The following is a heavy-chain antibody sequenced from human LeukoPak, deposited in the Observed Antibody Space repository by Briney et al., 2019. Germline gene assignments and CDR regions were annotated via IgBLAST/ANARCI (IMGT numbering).Heavy chain of an antibody. V-gene: IGHV3-23*01. Sequence: GGSLRLSCAASGFTFSSYAMSWVRQAPGKGLEWVSAISGSGGSTYYADSVKGRFTISRDNAKNSLYLQMNSLRAEDTAVYYCARPFRGYSYGYPIGYWGQGTLVTVSS. J-gene: IGHJ4*02. CDR1: GFTFSSYA. D-gene: IGHD5-18*01. CDR2: ISGSGGST. CDR3: ARPFRGYSYGYPIGY.